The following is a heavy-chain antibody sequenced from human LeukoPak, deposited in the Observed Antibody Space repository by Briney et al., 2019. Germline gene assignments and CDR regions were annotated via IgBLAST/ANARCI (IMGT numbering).Heavy chain of an antibody. D-gene: IGHD1-26*01. CDR2: IKQDGSEK. CDR3: ARDSGSYPLNY. J-gene: IGHJ4*02. Sequence: GGSLRLSCAASGFTFSSYEMNWVRQAPGKGLEWVANIKQDGSEKYYVDSVKGRFTISRDNAKNSLYLQMNSLRAEDTAVYYCARDSGSYPLNYWGQGTLVTVSS. CDR1: GFTFSSYE. V-gene: IGHV3-7*01.